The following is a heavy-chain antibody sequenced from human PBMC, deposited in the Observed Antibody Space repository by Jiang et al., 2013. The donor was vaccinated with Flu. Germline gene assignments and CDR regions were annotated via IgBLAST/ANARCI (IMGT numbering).Heavy chain of an antibody. CDR3: ARHGEDYDILTGYYPYYYYYGMDV. CDR1: GYSFTSYW. V-gene: IGHV5-10-1*01. D-gene: IGHD3-9*01. Sequence: GYSFTSYWISWVRQMPGKGLEWMGRIDPSDSYTNYSPSFQGHVTISADKSISTAYLQWSSLKASDTAMYYCARHGEDYDILTGYYPYYYYYGMDVWGQGTTVTVSS. J-gene: IGHJ6*02. CDR2: IDPSDSYT.